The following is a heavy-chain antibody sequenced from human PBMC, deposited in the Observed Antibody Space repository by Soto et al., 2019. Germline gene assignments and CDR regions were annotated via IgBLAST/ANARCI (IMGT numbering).Heavy chain of an antibody. J-gene: IGHJ6*02. V-gene: IGHV5-51*01. CDR3: ARTTPPYSSGWTSHYYYGMDV. D-gene: IGHD6-19*01. Sequence: GESLKISCKGSGYSFTSYWIGWVRQMPGKGLEWMGIIYPGDSDTRYSPSFQGQVTISADKSISTAYLQWSSLKASDTAMYYCARTTPPYSSGWTSHYYYGMDVWGQGTTVHRLL. CDR1: GYSFTSYW. CDR2: IYPGDSDT.